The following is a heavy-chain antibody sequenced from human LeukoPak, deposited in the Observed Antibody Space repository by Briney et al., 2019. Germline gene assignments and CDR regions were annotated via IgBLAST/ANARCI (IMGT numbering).Heavy chain of an antibody. V-gene: IGHV3-53*01. D-gene: IGHD2-2*02. Sequence: PGGSLRLSCAATGFTVSRNYMSWVRQAPGKGLEWVSVIYSGGSTYYADSVKGRFTISRDNSKNTLYFQMHSLGAEDTAVYYCASEYCTSASCSTLGPDDAFDFWGQGTMVTVSS. CDR3: ASEYCTSASCSTLGPDDAFDF. CDR2: IYSGGST. CDR1: GFTVSRNY. J-gene: IGHJ3*01.